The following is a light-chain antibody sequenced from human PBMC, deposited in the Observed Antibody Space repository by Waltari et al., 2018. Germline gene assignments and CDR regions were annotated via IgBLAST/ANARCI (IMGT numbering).Light chain of an antibody. CDR1: SGHSSNI. V-gene: IGLV4-69*01. Sequence: QLVVTQSPSASAPLGASVKLTCTLSSGHSSNIVAWLQQRPEKGPRYLMKVNSDGSHIKGYDIPVRCSGSSSGAERYLTISSLQPDDEADFYCQTGGHGTWVFGGGTTLTVL. CDR3: QTGGHGTWV. CDR2: VNSDGSH. J-gene: IGLJ3*02.